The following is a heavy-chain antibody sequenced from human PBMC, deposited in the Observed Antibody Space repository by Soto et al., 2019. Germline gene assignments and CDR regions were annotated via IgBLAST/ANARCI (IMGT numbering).Heavy chain of an antibody. CDR3: ASSTHYYDSSDLSY. J-gene: IGHJ4*02. CDR2: MYNTGST. V-gene: IGHV4-59*12. Sequence: SETLSLTCTVSGGSISGYYWSWIRHPPGKGLEWIGYMYNTGSTVYNPSFKSRVTISVDTSKNQFSLKLSSVTAADTAVYYCASSTHYYDSSDLSYWGQGTLVIVSS. CDR1: GGSISGYY. D-gene: IGHD3-22*01.